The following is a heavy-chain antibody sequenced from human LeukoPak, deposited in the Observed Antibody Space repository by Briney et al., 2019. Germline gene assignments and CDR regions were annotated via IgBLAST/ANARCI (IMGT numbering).Heavy chain of an antibody. Sequence: SETLSPTCAVYGGSFSGYYWSWIRQPPGKGLEWIGEINHSGSTNYNPSLKSRVTISVDTSKNQFSLKLSSVTAADTAVYYCARRVGAYDYYYYYYMDVWGKGTTVTISS. D-gene: IGHD1-26*01. V-gene: IGHV4-34*01. CDR3: ARRVGAYDYYYYYYMDV. J-gene: IGHJ6*03. CDR2: INHSGST. CDR1: GGSFSGYY.